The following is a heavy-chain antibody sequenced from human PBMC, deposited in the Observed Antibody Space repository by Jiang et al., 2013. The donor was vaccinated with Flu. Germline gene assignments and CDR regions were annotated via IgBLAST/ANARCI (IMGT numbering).Heavy chain of an antibody. Sequence: GPGLVKPSETLSLTCTVSGGSISSYYWSWIRQPPGKGLEWIGYIYYSGSTNYNPSLKSRVTISVDTSKNQFSLKLSSVTAADTAVYYCARLHSSSWSTRRYYFDYWGQGTL. CDR2: IYYSGST. CDR3: ARLHSSSWSTRRYYFDY. V-gene: IGHV4-59*01. CDR1: GGSISSYY. J-gene: IGHJ4*02. D-gene: IGHD6-13*01.